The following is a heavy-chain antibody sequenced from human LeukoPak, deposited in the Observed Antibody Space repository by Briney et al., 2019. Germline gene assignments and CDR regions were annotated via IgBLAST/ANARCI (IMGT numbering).Heavy chain of an antibody. D-gene: IGHD3-3*01. V-gene: IGHV1-46*01. CDR3: ARARYETRIRPKSRYDYYHYMDV. Sequence: GASVKVSCKASGYTFTSYYMHWVRQAPGQGLEWMGIINPSGGSTSYAQEFQDRVTITRDTSASTAYMELSSLRSEDMAVYYCARARYETRIRPKSRYDYYHYMDVWGKGTTVTVSS. CDR1: GYTFTSYY. CDR2: INPSGGST. J-gene: IGHJ6*03.